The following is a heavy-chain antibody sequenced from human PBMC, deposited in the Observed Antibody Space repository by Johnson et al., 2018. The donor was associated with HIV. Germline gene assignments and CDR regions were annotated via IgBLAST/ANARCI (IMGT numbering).Heavy chain of an antibody. V-gene: IGHV3-66*01. CDR2: ISSDGTT. J-gene: IGHJ3*02. D-gene: IGHD6-6*01. CDR1: GITVSTNY. CDR3: ARWKQLVNAFDI. Sequence: VQLVESGGGLVQPGGSLRLSCAVSGITVSTNYMSWVRQGPGKGLEWVSVISSDGTTNYADSVKGRFTISRDNSKNSLYLQMNSLRAEDTAVYYCARWKQLVNAFDIWGQGTMVTVSS.